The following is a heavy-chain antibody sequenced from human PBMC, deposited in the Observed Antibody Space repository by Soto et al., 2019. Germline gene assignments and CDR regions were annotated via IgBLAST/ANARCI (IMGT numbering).Heavy chain of an antibody. D-gene: IGHD3-10*01. Sequence: QVQLVQSGAEVKKPGASVKVSCKASGYTFTSYGISWVRQAPGQGLEWMGGISAYNGNTNYAQKLQGRVTMTTNTSPSTAYMELCSLRSEDTAVYYCAREYGSGSRFDSWRQGTLVTVYS. V-gene: IGHV1-18*01. CDR2: ISAYNGNT. J-gene: IGHJ4*02. CDR3: AREYGSGSRFDS. CDR1: GYTFTSYG.